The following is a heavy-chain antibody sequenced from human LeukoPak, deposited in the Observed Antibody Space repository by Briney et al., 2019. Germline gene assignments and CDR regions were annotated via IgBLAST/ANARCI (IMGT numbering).Heavy chain of an antibody. D-gene: IGHD6-19*01. Sequence: GASVKVSCKASVYTFTGYYMHWVRQAPGQGLEWMGWINPNSGGTNYAQKFQGRVTMTGGTSISTAYMELSRLRSDDTAVYYCARARYSSGWYFDYWGQGTLVTVSS. J-gene: IGHJ4*02. CDR1: VYTFTGYY. CDR3: ARARYSSGWYFDY. V-gene: IGHV1-2*02. CDR2: INPNSGGT.